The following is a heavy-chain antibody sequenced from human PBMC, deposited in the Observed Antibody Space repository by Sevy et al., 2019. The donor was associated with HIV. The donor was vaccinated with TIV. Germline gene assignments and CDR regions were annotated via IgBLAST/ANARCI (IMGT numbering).Heavy chain of an antibody. J-gene: IGHJ6*04. CDR1: GYSISSGYY. V-gene: IGHV4-38-2*01. CDR3: ARAYSSSPPASMDV. CDR2: IFHSGST. D-gene: IGHD6-13*01. Sequence: SETLSLTCAVSGYSISSGYYWGWIRQPPGKGLEWIGSIFHSGSTYNNPSLKSRVTISVDTSKNQFSLKLSSVTAADTAVYYCARAYSSSPPASMDVWGKGTTVTVSS.